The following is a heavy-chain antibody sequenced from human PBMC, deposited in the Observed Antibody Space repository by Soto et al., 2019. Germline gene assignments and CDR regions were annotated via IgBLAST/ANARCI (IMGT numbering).Heavy chain of an antibody. CDR1: GGSVSSGSYY. D-gene: IGHD2-15*01. J-gene: IGHJ4*02. CDR2: IYYSGST. V-gene: IGHV4-61*01. Sequence: PSETLSLTCTVSGGSVSSGSYYWSWIRQPPGKGLEWIGYIYYSGSTNYNPSLKSRVTISVDTSKNQFSLKLSSVTAADTAVYYCARVPIYCSGGSCYSFDYWGQGTLVTVS. CDR3: ARVPIYCSGGSCYSFDY.